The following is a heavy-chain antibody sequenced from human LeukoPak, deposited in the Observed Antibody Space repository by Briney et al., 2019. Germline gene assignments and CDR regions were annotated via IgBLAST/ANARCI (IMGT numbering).Heavy chain of an antibody. Sequence: GGSLRLSCAASGFTFNNYWMSWVRQAPGKGLEWVANIKQDGSEKYYVDSVKGRFTISRDNAKNSLYLQMNSLRAEDTAVYYCARVVPAAIAFDYWGQGTPVTVSS. CDR2: IKQDGSEK. V-gene: IGHV3-7*01. D-gene: IGHD2-2*01. CDR3: ARVVPAAIAFDY. CDR1: GFTFNNYW. J-gene: IGHJ4*02.